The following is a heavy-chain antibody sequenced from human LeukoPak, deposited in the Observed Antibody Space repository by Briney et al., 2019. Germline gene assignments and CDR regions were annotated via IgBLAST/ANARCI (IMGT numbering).Heavy chain of an antibody. CDR1: GGSISSYY. J-gene: IGHJ4*02. D-gene: IGHD1-26*01. CDR3: ARQVGATDRMDY. CDR2: IYYSGST. V-gene: IGHV4-59*01. Sequence: SETLSLTCTVSGGSISSYYWSWIRQPPGKGLEWIGYIYYSGSTNYNPSLKSRVTISVDTSKNQFSLKLSSVTAADTAVYYCARQVGATDRMDYWGQGTLVTVSS.